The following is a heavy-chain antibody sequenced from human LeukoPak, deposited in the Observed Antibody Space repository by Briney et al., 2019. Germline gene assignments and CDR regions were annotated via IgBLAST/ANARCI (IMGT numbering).Heavy chain of an antibody. J-gene: IGHJ4*02. D-gene: IGHD3-10*01. CDR2: IITNSNYT. CDR1: GFTFSSYN. V-gene: IGHV3-21*01. Sequence: PGGSLRLSCVASGFTFSSYNMNWDRQAPGKGLEWVSYIITNSNYTDYADSVKGRFTISRDNAKNPLYLQMNRLRAEDTAVYYCERDPPYYGSELDYWGQGTLVTVSS. CDR3: ERDPPYYGSELDY.